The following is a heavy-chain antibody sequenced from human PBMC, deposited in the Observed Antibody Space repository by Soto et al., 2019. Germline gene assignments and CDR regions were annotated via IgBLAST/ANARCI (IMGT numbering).Heavy chain of an antibody. J-gene: IGHJ4*01. CDR1: GFTFDTYA. V-gene: IGHV3-23*01. Sequence: LRLSCAASGFTFDTYAMNWVRQAPGKGLAWVSAIDTDSNTYYADSVKGRFTISRDNSRTTLYLQMNSLRAEDTALYYCVRKNPGTRPFDYWGQGTLVTVSS. CDR3: VRKNPGTRPFDY. CDR2: IDTDSNT.